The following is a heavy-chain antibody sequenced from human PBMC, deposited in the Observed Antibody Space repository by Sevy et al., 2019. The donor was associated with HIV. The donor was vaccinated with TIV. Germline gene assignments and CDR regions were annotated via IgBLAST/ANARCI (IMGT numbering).Heavy chain of an antibody. Sequence: GGSLRLSCAVSGFTFSTYAMHWVRQAPGKGLECVAIVSSDGSEINYADSVKGRFTMSRDNSRNTLYLQMNSLRAEDTALYYCARDQLGSIDYWGQGTLVTVSS. CDR3: ARDQLGSIDY. V-gene: IGHV3-30-3*01. D-gene: IGHD7-27*01. CDR1: GFTFSTYA. CDR2: VSSDGSEI. J-gene: IGHJ4*02.